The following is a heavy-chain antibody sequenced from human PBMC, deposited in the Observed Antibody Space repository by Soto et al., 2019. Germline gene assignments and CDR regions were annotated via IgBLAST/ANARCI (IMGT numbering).Heavy chain of an antibody. CDR1: GFTFSSYA. J-gene: IGHJ4*02. D-gene: IGHD6-13*01. CDR3: AKSSKAAAGPPPPYYFDY. V-gene: IGHV3-23*01. Sequence: PGGSLRLSCAASGFTFSSYAMSWVRQAPGKGLEWVSAISGSGGSTYYADSVKGRFTISRDNSKNTLYLQMNSLRAEDTAVYYCAKSSKAAAGPPPPYYFDYWGQGTLVTVSS. CDR2: ISGSGGST.